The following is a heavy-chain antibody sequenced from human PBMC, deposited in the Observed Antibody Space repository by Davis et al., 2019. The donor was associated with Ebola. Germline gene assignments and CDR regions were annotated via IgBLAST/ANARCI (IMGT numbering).Heavy chain of an antibody. D-gene: IGHD6-19*01. CDR2: INPSGGST. CDR1: GGTFSSYA. V-gene: IGHV1-46*01. Sequence: AASVKVSCKASGGTFSSYAISWVRQAPGQGLEWMGIINPSGGSTSYAQKFQGRVTMTRDTSTSTVYMELSSLRSEDTAVYYCARDLRQYGVAGVENYWGQGTLVTVSS. J-gene: IGHJ4*02. CDR3: ARDLRQYGVAGVENY.